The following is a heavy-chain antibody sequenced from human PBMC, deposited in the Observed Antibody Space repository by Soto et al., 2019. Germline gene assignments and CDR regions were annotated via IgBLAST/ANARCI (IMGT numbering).Heavy chain of an antibody. D-gene: IGHD3-3*01. CDR1: EFTFSTYP. CDR2: ISYDETNK. V-gene: IGHV3-30-3*01. CDR3: ARGASDFWGGYPEIHYFDY. Sequence: VLLVESGGGVVQPGRSLRLSCAASEFTFSTYPLHWVRQAPGKGLEWVAVISYDETNKYYADSVKGRFTISRDNSKNTLYLQMNSLRADDTSVYYCARGASDFWGGYPEIHYFDYWGQGTLFTVSS. J-gene: IGHJ4*02.